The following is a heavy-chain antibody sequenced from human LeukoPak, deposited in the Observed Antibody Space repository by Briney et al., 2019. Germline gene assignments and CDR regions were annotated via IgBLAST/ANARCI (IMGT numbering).Heavy chain of an antibody. Sequence: SETLSLTCTVSGGSISSGDYYWSWIRQPPGKGLEWIGEINHSGSTNYNPSLKSRVTISVDTSKNQFSLKLSSVTAADTAVYYCARSPPRWLQLDHDAFDIWGQGTMVTVSS. V-gene: IGHV4-39*07. J-gene: IGHJ3*02. CDR1: GGSISSGDYY. CDR2: INHSGST. CDR3: ARSPPRWLQLDHDAFDI. D-gene: IGHD5-24*01.